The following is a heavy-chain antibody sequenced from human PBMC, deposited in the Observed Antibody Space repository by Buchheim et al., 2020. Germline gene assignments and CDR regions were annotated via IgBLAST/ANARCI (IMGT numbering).Heavy chain of an antibody. D-gene: IGHD3-16*01. CDR1: GGSFSGYY. J-gene: IGHJ4*01. V-gene: IGHV4-34*01. CDR2: INHSGST. Sequence: QVQLQQWGAGLLKPSETLSLTCAVYGGSFSGYYWSWIRQPPGKGLEWIGEINHSGSTNYNPSLKSRVTMSLDTSKNQFSLSLTSLTPADTAVYYCARSPGGIGGLYYFANWGHGTL. CDR3: ARSPGGIGGLYYFAN.